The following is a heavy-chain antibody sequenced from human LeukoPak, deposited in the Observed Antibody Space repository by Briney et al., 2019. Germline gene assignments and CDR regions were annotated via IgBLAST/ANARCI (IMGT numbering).Heavy chain of an antibody. Sequence: WASVKVSCKASGGTSSSYAISWVRQAPGQGLEWMGGIIPIFGTANYAQKFQGRVTITADKSTSTAYMELSSLRSEDTAVYYCARGGVLWFGELYGWFDPWGQGTLVTVSS. V-gene: IGHV1-69*06. J-gene: IGHJ5*02. CDR2: IIPIFGTA. D-gene: IGHD3-10*01. CDR3: ARGGVLWFGELYGWFDP. CDR1: GGTSSSYA.